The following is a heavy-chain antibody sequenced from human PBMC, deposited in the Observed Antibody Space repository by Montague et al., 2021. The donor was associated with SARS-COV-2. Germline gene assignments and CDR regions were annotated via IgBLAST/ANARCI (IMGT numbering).Heavy chain of an antibody. Sequence: SETLSLTCAVYGGSFHIFSWGWIRQSPGKGLEWIGEVDRSGNTKYNPSLKSRVTISVDTSKNQFSLNLTSVTAADTAIYCCARGTRAVQITPGFRYWGQGTQVAVSS. CDR3: ARGTRAVQITPGFRY. CDR2: VDRSGNT. CDR1: GGSFHIFS. D-gene: IGHD5-24*01. J-gene: IGHJ4*02. V-gene: IGHV4-34*01.